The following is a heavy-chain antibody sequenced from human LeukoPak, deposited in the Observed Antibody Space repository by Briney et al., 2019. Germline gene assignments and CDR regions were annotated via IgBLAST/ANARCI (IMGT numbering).Heavy chain of an antibody. CDR1: GLTFSGYW. J-gene: IGHJ4*02. CDR3: ARGSGDY. Sequence: GGSLRLSCAASGLTFSGYWMNWVRQAPGKGLEWVANIKPDGSGKYYVDSVKGRFTISRDNAKNSLYLQMTSLRAEDTAVYYCARGSGDYSGQGTLVTVSS. CDR2: IKPDGSGK. V-gene: IGHV3-7*04.